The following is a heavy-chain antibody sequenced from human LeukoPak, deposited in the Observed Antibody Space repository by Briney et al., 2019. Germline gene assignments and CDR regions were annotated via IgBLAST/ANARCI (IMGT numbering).Heavy chain of an antibody. CDR2: INIAGSVT. V-gene: IGHV3-74*01. Sequence: GGSLRLSCAASGFNFSNYWMHWVRQAPGKGLEWVSRINIAGSVTTYADSVKGRFTISRDNAKKTLYLQMNSLRAEDTAVYYCARDPAGAFDIWGQGTMVTVSS. J-gene: IGHJ3*02. CDR3: ARDPAGAFDI. CDR1: GFNFSNYW.